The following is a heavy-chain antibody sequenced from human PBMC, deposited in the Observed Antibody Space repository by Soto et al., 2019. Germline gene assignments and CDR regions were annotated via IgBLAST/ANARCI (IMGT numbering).Heavy chain of an antibody. V-gene: IGHV3-73*01. Sequence: GGSLRLSCAASGFTFSGSAMHWVRQASGKGLEWVGRIRSKANSYATAYAASVKGRFTISRDDSKNTAYLQMNSLKTEDTAVYYCTYCSGGSCYLGLDYYYGMDVWGQGTTVTVSS. J-gene: IGHJ6*02. CDR3: TYCSGGSCYLGLDYYYGMDV. CDR1: GFTFSGSA. CDR2: IRSKANSYAT. D-gene: IGHD2-15*01.